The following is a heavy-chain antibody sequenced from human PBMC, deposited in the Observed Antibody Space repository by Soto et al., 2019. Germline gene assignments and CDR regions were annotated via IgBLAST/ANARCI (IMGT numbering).Heavy chain of an antibody. CDR1: GYSFTSYW. Sequence: PGESLKISCKGSGYSFTSYWIGWVRQMPGKGLEWMGIIYPGDSDTRYSPSFQGQVTISADKSISTAYLQWSSLEASDTAMYYCAMSVSMVTFSFEYWAQGTLVTVSS. J-gene: IGHJ4*02. CDR2: IYPGDSDT. CDR3: AMSVSMVTFSFEY. V-gene: IGHV5-51*01. D-gene: IGHD3-16*01.